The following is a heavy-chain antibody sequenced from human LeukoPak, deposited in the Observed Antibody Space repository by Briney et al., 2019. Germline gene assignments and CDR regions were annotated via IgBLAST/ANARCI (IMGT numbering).Heavy chain of an antibody. V-gene: IGHV4-30-2*01. Sequence: PSETLSLTCAVSGGSISSGGYSWSWIRQPPGKGLEWIGYIYHSGSTYYNPSLKSRVTISVDRSKNQFSLKLSSVTAADTAVYYCARARTAVSGWYPDYWGQGTLATVSS. CDR1: GGSISSGGYS. CDR2: IYHSGST. CDR3: ARARTAVSGWYPDY. D-gene: IGHD6-19*01. J-gene: IGHJ4*02.